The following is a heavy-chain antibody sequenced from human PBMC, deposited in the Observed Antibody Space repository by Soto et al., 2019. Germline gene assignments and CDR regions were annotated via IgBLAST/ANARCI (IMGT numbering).Heavy chain of an antibody. CDR1: GFTFSSYG. D-gene: IGHD6-19*01. J-gene: IGHJ6*02. CDR3: AGLYSSGWEPRSYYGMDV. CDR2: ISYDGSNK. V-gene: IGHV3-30*03. Sequence: QVQLVESGGGVVQPGRSLRLSCAASGFTFSSYGMHWVRQAPGKGLEWVAVISYDGSNKYYADSVKGRFTISRDNSNNTLYLQMNSLRAEDTAVYYCAGLYSSGWEPRSYYGMDVWGQGTTVTVSS.